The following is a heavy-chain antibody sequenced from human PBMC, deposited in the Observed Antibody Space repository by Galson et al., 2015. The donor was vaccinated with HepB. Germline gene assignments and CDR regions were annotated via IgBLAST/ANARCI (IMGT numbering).Heavy chain of an antibody. CDR1: GFTFRTSW. CDR3: ATDGGWFRLDP. J-gene: IGHJ5*02. V-gene: IGHV3-7*01. Sequence: SLRLSCAASGFTFRTSWMTWVRQGPGRGLGWVANINADGSDEFYVDSVKDRFTISRDNAKNSLYLQMNSLRAEDTGVYYCATDGGWFRLDPWGQGTLVTVSS. D-gene: IGHD2-15*01. CDR2: INADGSDE.